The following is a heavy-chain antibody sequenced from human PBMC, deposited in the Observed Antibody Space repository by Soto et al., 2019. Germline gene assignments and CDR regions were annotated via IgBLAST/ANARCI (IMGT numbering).Heavy chain of an antibody. CDR1: GYSFTSYW. V-gene: IGHV5-51*01. CDR3: ARLADGLRYFDVRSHDAFDI. CDR2: IYPGDSDT. D-gene: IGHD3-9*01. J-gene: IGHJ3*02. Sequence: GESLKISCKGSGYSFTSYWIGWVRQMPGKGLEWMGIIYPGDSDTRYSPSFQGQVTISADKSISTAYLQWSSLKASDTAMYYCARLADGLRYFDVRSHDAFDIWGQGTMVTVSS.